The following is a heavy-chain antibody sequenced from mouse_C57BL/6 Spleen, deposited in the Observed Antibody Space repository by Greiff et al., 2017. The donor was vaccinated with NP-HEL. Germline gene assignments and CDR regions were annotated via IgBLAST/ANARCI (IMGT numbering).Heavy chain of an antibody. V-gene: IGHV1-26*01. CDR1: GYTFTDYY. D-gene: IGHD2-5*01. CDR3: ARYSKGVDY. CDR2: INPNNGGT. Sequence: EVQLQQSGPELVKPGASVKISCKASGYTFTDYYMNWVKQSHGKSLEWIGDINPNNGGTSYNQKFKGKATLTVDKSSSTAYMELRSLTSEDSAVYYCARYSKGVDYWGQGTTLTVSS. J-gene: IGHJ2*01.